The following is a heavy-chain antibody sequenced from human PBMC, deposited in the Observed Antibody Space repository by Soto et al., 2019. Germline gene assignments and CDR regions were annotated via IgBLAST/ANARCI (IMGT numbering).Heavy chain of an antibody. J-gene: IGHJ4*02. CDR3: AIEGRDQQLVRPVDY. CDR2: IIPILGIA. D-gene: IGHD6-13*01. Sequence: QVQLVQSGAEVKKPGSSVKVSCKASGGTFSSYTISWVRQAPGQGLEWMGRIIPILGIANYAQKFQGRVTISADKSTRRAYMELLSLRSEDTAVYYCAIEGRDQQLVRPVDYWGQGTLVTVSS. V-gene: IGHV1-69*08. CDR1: GGTFSSYT.